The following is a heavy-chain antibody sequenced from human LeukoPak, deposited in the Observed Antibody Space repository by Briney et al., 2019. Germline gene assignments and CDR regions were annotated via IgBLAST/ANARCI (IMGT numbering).Heavy chain of an antibody. V-gene: IGHV4-30-4*01. D-gene: IGHD2-2*01. Sequence: SETPSLTCTVSGGSISSGDYYWNWIRQAPGKGLEWVGYISYSGSINYNPSLKSRVTISVDTTKNQFSLKLSSVTAADTAVYYCARGMYCSSTSCYGSYFDYWGQGTLVTVSS. CDR1: GGSISSGDYY. CDR3: ARGMYCSSTSCYGSYFDY. CDR2: ISYSGSI. J-gene: IGHJ4*02.